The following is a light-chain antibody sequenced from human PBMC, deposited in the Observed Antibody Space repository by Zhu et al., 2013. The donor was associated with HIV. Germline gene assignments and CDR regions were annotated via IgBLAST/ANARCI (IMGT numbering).Light chain of an antibody. CDR3: AAWDDSLSGYV. CDR2: RNN. J-gene: IGLJ1*01. Sequence: QSVLTQPPSASGTPGQRVTISCSGSSSSIGSNYVYWYQQLPGTAPKLLIYRNNHRPSGVPDRFSGSKSGTSASLAISGLRSEDESDYYCAAWDDSLSGYVFGTGTKVTVL. V-gene: IGLV1-47*01. CDR1: SSSIGSNY.